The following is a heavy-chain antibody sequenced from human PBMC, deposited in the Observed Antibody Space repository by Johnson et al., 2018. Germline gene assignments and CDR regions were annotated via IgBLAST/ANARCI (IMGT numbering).Heavy chain of an antibody. CDR3: AREAYDCWSGTRGAFDI. D-gene: IGHD3-3*01. CDR2: IYYRGST. J-gene: IGHJ3*02. Sequence: QVQLQESGPGLVKPSETLSLTCTVSGGSISSYYWSWVRQPPGKGLEWIGYIYYRGSTNYNPSLKSRVTISVDTSKNQFSLKLSSVTAADPAVYYRAREAYDCWSGTRGAFDIGGQGTMVTVSS. V-gene: IGHV4-59*12. CDR1: GGSISSYY.